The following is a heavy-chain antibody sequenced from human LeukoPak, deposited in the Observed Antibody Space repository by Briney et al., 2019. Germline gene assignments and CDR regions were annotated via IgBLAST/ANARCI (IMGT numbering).Heavy chain of an antibody. V-gene: IGHV1-2*02. Sequence: ASVKVSCKASGYSFSGYYMHWVRQAPGQGLEWMGWINPHSGDTGYAQKFQGRVTMTRDMSITTIYMELIRLRSDDTAFYYCARWDGYSSSPDYWGQGSLVTVSS. CDR2: INPHSGDT. D-gene: IGHD6-13*01. J-gene: IGHJ4*02. CDR3: ARWDGYSSSPDY. CDR1: GYSFSGYY.